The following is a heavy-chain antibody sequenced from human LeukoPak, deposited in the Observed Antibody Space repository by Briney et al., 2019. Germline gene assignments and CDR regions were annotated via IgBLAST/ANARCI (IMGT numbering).Heavy chain of an antibody. Sequence: SETLSLTCAVYGGSFTGNYWIWIRQPPGKGLEWIGEINHSGNSNYNPSLKSRVTMSVDTSKNQISLKLSSVTAADTAIYYCARKAVGPTSNYFDYWGQGTLVTVSS. CDR3: ARKAVGPTSNYFDY. D-gene: IGHD1-26*01. CDR2: INHSGNS. J-gene: IGHJ4*02. V-gene: IGHV4-34*01. CDR1: GGSFTGNY.